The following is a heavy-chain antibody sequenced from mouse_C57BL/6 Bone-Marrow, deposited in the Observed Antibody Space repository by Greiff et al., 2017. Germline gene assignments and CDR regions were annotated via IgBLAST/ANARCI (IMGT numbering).Heavy chain of an antibody. D-gene: IGHD1-3*01. CDR2: IDPEDGDT. J-gene: IGHJ4*01. CDR3: AREGLKRAMDY. CDR1: GFNIKDYY. Sequence: VQLQQSGAELVRPGASVKLSCTASGFNIKDYYMHWVKQRPEQGLEWIGRIDPEDGDTEYAPKFQGKATMTADTSSNTAYLQLSSLTSEDSAVYYCAREGLKRAMDYWGQGTSVTVSS. V-gene: IGHV14-1*01.